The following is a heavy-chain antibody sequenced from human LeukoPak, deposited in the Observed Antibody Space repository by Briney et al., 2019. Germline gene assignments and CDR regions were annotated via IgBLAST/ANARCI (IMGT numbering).Heavy chain of an antibody. CDR1: GDSISSSSYY. D-gene: IGHD6-6*01. J-gene: IGHJ6*03. CDR3: VRDHAYSSSPYMDV. V-gene: IGHV4-39*07. CDR2: MYYSGNT. Sequence: SETLSLTCTVSGDSISSSSYYWGWIRQPPGKGLEWIGSMYYSGNTYYNASLKSRVTISVDTSKNQFSLKLSSVTAADTAVYYCVRDHAYSSSPYMDVWGKGTTVTVSS.